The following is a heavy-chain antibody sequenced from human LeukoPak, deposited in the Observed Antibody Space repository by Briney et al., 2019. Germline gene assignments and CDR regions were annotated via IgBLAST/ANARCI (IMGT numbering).Heavy chain of an antibody. Sequence: SETLSLTCAVYGGSFSGYYWSWIRQPPGKGLEWIGEINHSGSTNYNPSLKSRVTISVDTSKNQFSLKLSSVTAADTAVYYCARIPYGVRAFDIWGQGTMVTVSS. J-gene: IGHJ3*02. CDR2: INHSGST. V-gene: IGHV4-34*01. D-gene: IGHD4-17*01. CDR3: ARIPYGVRAFDI. CDR1: GGSFSGYY.